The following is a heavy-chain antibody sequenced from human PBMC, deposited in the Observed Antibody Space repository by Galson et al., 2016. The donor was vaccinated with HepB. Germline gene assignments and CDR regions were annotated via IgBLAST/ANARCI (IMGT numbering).Heavy chain of an antibody. CDR3: AKATIVNIVVVTAFDY. CDR1: GFTFSNYA. CDR2: ITGGGGST. D-gene: IGHD2-21*02. Sequence: SLRLSCAASGFTFSNYAMNWVRQAPQKGLEWVSAITGGGGSTYYADSVKGRFTISRDNSKNTLYLQMNSLRADDTAVYYCAKATIVNIVVVTAFDYWGQGTLVTVSS. J-gene: IGHJ4*02. V-gene: IGHV3-23*01.